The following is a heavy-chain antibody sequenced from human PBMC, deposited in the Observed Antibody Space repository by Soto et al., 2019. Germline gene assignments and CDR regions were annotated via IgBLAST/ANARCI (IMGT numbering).Heavy chain of an antibody. CDR2: ISYDGSNK. J-gene: IGHJ6*03. V-gene: IGHV3-30-3*01. CDR3: ARASSVNCYYMDV. Sequence: GGSLRLSCAASGFTFSSYAMHWVRQAPGKGLEWVAVISYDGSNKYYADSVKGRFTISRDNSKNTLYLQMNSLRAEDTAVYYCARASSVNCYYMDVWGKGTTVTVSS. D-gene: IGHD2-2*01. CDR1: GFTFSSYA.